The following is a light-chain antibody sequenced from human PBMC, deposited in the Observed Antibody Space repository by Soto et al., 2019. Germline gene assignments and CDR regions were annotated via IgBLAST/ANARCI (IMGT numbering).Light chain of an antibody. Sequence: EIVWTQSPATLSLSPGERATLSCRAIKSVSSYLAWYQQKPGQPPRLLIYDASNRATGIPARFSGSGSGTDFTLTISSLEPEDFAVYYCQQRSNWPRSITFGQGTRLEIK. J-gene: IGKJ5*01. CDR3: QQRSNWPRSIT. CDR2: DAS. CDR1: KSVSSY. V-gene: IGKV3-11*01.